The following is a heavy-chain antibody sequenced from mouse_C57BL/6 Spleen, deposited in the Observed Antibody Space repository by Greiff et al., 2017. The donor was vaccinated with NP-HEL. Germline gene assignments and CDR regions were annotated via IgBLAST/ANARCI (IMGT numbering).Heavy chain of an antibody. CDR3: ARSHDYDVAWFAY. V-gene: IGHV1-69*01. D-gene: IGHD2-4*01. CDR1: GYTFTSYW. Sequence: QVQLQQPGAELVMPGASVKLSCKASGYTFTSYWMHWVKQRPGQGLEWIGEIDPSDSYTNYNQKFKGKSTLTVDKSSSTAYMQLSILTSEDSAVYYCARSHDYDVAWFAYWGQGTLVTVSA. J-gene: IGHJ3*01. CDR2: IDPSDSYT.